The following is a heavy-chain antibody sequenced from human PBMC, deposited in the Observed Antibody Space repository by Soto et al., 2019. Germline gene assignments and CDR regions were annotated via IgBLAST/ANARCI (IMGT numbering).Heavy chain of an antibody. CDR2: ISSSGSTI. V-gene: IGHV3-11*01. Sequence: QVQLVESGGGLVKPGGSLRLSCAASGFTFSDYYMSWIRQAPGKGLEWVSYISSSGSTIYYADSVKGRFTISRDNAKNSLYLQMNSLRAEDTAVYDCARDKAVPATREDAFDIWGQGTMVTVSS. CDR1: GFTFSDYY. D-gene: IGHD6-19*01. J-gene: IGHJ3*02. CDR3: ARDKAVPATREDAFDI.